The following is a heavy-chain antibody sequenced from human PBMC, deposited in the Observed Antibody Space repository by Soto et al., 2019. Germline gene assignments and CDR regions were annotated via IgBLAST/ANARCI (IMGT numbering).Heavy chain of an antibody. CDR2: IYYSGST. D-gene: IGHD3-16*02. CDR3: ASDISSKDYNYYMDV. Sequence: SETLSLTCTVSGGSISSYYWAWIRQPPGKGLEWVGYIYYSGSTNYSPSLKSRVTISVDRSRNQISLKLRSVTAADTAVYYCASDISSKDYNYYMDVWGKGTTVTVSS. V-gene: IGHV4-59*01. J-gene: IGHJ6*03. CDR1: GGSISSYY.